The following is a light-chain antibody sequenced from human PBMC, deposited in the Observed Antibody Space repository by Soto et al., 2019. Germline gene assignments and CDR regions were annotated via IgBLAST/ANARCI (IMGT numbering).Light chain of an antibody. CDR1: QTISSW. CDR2: KAS. V-gene: IGKV1-5*03. Sequence: DIQMTQSPSTLSGSVGDRVTITCRASQTISSWLAWYQQKPGKAPKLLIYKASTLKSGVPSRFSGSGSGTDFTLTISSLQPEDFATYYCQQSYSTPQTFGQGTKVDIK. J-gene: IGKJ1*01. CDR3: QQSYSTPQT.